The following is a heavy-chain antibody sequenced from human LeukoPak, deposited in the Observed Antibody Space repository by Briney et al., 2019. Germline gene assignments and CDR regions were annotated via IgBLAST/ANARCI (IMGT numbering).Heavy chain of an antibody. J-gene: IGHJ4*02. CDR1: GFTFSSYW. CDR3: TRLRGGNHFDY. V-gene: IGHV3-7*01. D-gene: IGHD4-23*01. CDR2: IKQDGSEK. Sequence: GGSLRLSCAASGFTFSSYWMSWVRQAPGKGLEWVANIKQDGSEKYYVDSVKGRFTISRGNAKNSLYLQMNSLRAEDTAVYYCTRLRGGNHFDYWGQGTLVTVSS.